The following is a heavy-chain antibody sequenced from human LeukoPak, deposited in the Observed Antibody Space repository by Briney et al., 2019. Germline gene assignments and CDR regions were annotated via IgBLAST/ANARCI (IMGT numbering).Heavy chain of an antibody. CDR2: INPNSGGT. CDR3: ARGGVVVTYYYDSSGYYS. V-gene: IGHV1-2*06. CDR1: GYTFTGYY. J-gene: IGHJ4*02. D-gene: IGHD3-22*01. Sequence: ASVKVSCKASGYTFTGYYMHWVRQAPGQGLEWMGRINPNSGGTNYAQKFQGRVTMTRDTSIRTAYMELSRLRSDDTAVYYCARGGVVVTYYYDSSGYYSWGQGTLVTVSS.